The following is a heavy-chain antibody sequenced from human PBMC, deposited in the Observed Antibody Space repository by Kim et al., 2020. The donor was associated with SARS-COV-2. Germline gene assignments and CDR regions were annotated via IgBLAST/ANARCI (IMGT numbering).Heavy chain of an antibody. CDR3: ARHSSTAVIEVRCHFVY. V-gene: IGHV4-39*01. CDR2: IYYNGSA. J-gene: IGHJ4*02. Sequence: SETLSLTCTVSGGSINIINYYWGWVRQTPGKGLEWIGSIYYNGSAHYNPSLWRRVTIYLDTSKNQFSLKLTSVTAADTAIYFCARHSSTAVIEVRCHFVYGGQGTRVTVSS. D-gene: IGHD3-22*01. CDR1: GGSINIINYY.